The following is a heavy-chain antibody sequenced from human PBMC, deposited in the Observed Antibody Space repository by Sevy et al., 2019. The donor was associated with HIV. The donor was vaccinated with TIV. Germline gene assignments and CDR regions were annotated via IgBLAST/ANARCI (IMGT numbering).Heavy chain of an antibody. CDR3: VRETGGSGSAGYFGD. V-gene: IGHV3-30*04. CDR2: ISLHGTNK. J-gene: IGHJ4*02. CDR1: GFTFSNYV. D-gene: IGHD2-15*01. Sequence: GGSLRLSCAASGFTFSNYVMHWVRQAPGKGLEWVAPISLHGTNKDYRDSVKGRFTISRDDAKNTVYVEMTSLTVEDTALYYCVRETGGSGSAGYFGDWGQGTLVTVSS.